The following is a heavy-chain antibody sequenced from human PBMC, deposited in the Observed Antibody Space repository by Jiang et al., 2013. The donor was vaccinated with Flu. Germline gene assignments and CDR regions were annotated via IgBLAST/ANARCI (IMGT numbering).Heavy chain of an antibody. J-gene: IGHJ3*02. CDR2: IYYSGST. D-gene: IGHD3-22*01. Sequence: KGLEWIGYIYYSGSTNYNPSLKSRVTISVDTSKNQFSLKLSSVTAADTAVYYCARGHYYDSSGYYDPWAFDIWGQGTMVTVSS. CDR3: ARGHYYDSSGYYDPWAFDI. V-gene: IGHV4-59*01.